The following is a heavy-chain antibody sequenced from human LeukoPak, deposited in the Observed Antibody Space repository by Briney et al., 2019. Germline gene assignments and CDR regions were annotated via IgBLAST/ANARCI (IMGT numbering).Heavy chain of an antibody. CDR2: IHSGGTT. Sequence: GGSLRLSCEASGFTVSSSYMSWVRQPPGRGLEWVSVIHSGGTTYYAGSVKGRFTISRDYSRNTVYLEMNNLRAEDTALYYCARFKDIAVAGIGSHDFWGQGTMVTVSS. CDR3: ARFKDIAVAGIGSHDF. CDR1: GFTVSSSY. V-gene: IGHV3-53*01. J-gene: IGHJ3*01. D-gene: IGHD2-2*01.